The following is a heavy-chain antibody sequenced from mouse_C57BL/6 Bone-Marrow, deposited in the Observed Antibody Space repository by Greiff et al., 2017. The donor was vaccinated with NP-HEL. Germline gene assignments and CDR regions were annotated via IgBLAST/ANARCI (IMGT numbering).Heavy chain of an antibody. Sequence: EVMLVESGEGLVKPGGSLKLSCAASGFTFSSYAMSWVRQTPEKRLEWVAYISSGGDYIYYADTVKGRFTISRDNARNTLYLQMSSLKAEDTAMYYCTRGSSGWDYWGQGTTLTVSS. D-gene: IGHD3-2*02. CDR2: ISSGGDYI. CDR1: GFTFSSYA. J-gene: IGHJ2*01. V-gene: IGHV5-9-1*02. CDR3: TRGSSGWDY.